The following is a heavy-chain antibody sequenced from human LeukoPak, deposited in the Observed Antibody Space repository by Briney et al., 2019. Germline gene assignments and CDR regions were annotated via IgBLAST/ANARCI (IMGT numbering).Heavy chain of an antibody. Sequence: AASVKVSCKASGYTFSSYGISWVRQAPGQGLEWMGWINPNSGGTNYAQKFQGRVTMTRDTSISTAYMELSRLRSDDTAVYYCARADYDYVWGSYDYWGQGTLVTVSS. J-gene: IGHJ4*02. CDR1: GYTFSSYG. V-gene: IGHV1-2*02. CDR2: INPNSGGT. D-gene: IGHD3-16*01. CDR3: ARADYDYVWGSYDY.